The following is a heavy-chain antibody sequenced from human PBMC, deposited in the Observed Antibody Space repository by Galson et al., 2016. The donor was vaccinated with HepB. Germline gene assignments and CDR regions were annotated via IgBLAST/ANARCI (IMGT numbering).Heavy chain of an antibody. CDR2: TWYDGTDK. CDR3: AREDYNDYEGAFDI. Sequence: SLRLSCAASGFSFSDYAMHWVRQPPGGGLESVAVTWYDGTDKYYPDSVKGRFTISRDNSKKTRYLQMNGLRGEDTALYYCAREDYNDYEGAFDIWGQGTMVIVSS. J-gene: IGHJ3*02. D-gene: IGHD4-11*01. V-gene: IGHV3-33*01. CDR1: GFSFSDYA.